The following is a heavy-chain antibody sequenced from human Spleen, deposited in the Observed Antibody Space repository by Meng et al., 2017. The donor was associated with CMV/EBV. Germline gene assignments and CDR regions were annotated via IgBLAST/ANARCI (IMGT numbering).Heavy chain of an antibody. CDR2: ISGSGGST. CDR3: AKLPVGQVVTPDY. D-gene: IGHD3-22*01. Sequence: GGSLRLSCAASGFTFSSYAMSWVRQAPEKGLEWVSAISGSGGSTYYADSVKGRFTISRDNSKNTLYLQMNSLRAEDTAVYYCAKLPVGQVVTPDYWGQGTLVTVSS. CDR1: GFTFSSYA. J-gene: IGHJ4*02. V-gene: IGHV3-23*01.